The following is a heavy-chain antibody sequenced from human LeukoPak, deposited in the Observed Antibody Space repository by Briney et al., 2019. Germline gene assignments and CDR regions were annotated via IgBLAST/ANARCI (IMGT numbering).Heavy chain of an antibody. CDR3: ARDWALWFGEADAFDI. D-gene: IGHD3-10*01. V-gene: IGHV3-33*01. Sequence: GGSLRLSCAASGFTFSSYGMHWVRQAPGKGLEWVAVIWYDGSNKYYADSVKGRFTISRDNAKNSLYLQMNSLRAEDTAVYYCARDWALWFGEADAFDIWGQGTMVTVSS. CDR1: GFTFSSYG. J-gene: IGHJ3*02. CDR2: IWYDGSNK.